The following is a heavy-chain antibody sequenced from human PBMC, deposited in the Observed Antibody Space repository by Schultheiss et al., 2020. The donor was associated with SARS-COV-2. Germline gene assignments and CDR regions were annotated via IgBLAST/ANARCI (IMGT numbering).Heavy chain of an antibody. J-gene: IGHJ6*02. CDR1: GGSISSSSYY. D-gene: IGHD6-6*01. V-gene: IGHV4-39*01. Sequence: SQTLSLTCTVSGGSISSSSYYWGWIRQPPGKGLEWIGSIYYSGSTYYNPSLKSRVTISVDTSKNQFSLKLSSVTAADTAVYYCARGRDRIAARLVVNYYYYGMDVWGQGTTVTVSS. CDR3: ARGRDRIAARLVVNYYYYGMDV. CDR2: IYYSGST.